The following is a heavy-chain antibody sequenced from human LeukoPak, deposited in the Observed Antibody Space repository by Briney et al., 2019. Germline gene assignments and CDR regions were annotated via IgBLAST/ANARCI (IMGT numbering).Heavy chain of an antibody. J-gene: IGHJ4*02. V-gene: IGHV4-31*03. CDR3: ARASPRSHFEY. Sequence: PSETLSLTCTVSGGSISSGGYYWSWIRQHPGKGLEWIGYIYYSGSTYYNPSLKSRVTISVDTSKNQFYLKLSSVTAADTAVYYYARASPRSHFEYWGQGTLVTVSS. CDR2: IYYSGST. CDR1: GGSISSGGYY.